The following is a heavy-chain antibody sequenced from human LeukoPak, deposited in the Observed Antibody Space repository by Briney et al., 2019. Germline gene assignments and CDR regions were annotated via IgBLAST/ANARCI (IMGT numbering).Heavy chain of an antibody. Sequence: GGSLRLSCAASGFTFSDYYMTWIRQAPGKGLEWISHINFGGSYTNYAASVKGRFTISRDNVNNSLYLHMSSLRAEDTAVYYCARGATLGYWGRGTLVTVSS. D-gene: IGHD7-27*01. V-gene: IGHV3-11*05. J-gene: IGHJ4*02. CDR2: INFGGSYT. CDR1: GFTFSDYY. CDR3: ARGATLGY.